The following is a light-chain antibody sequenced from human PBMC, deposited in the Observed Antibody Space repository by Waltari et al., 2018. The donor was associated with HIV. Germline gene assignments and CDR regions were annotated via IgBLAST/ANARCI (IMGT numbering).Light chain of an antibody. CDR1: QSVFSSSNYKNY. CDR3: QQYYSTPMYT. CDR2: WAS. Sequence: DIVMTQSPDSLAVSIRDRAPINCHSTQSVFSSSNYKNYLAWYQQKPGQPPKLLIYWASTRESGVPDRFSGSGSGTDFTLTISSLQAEDVAVYSCQQYYSTPMYTFGQGTKLEIK. V-gene: IGKV4-1*01. J-gene: IGKJ2*01.